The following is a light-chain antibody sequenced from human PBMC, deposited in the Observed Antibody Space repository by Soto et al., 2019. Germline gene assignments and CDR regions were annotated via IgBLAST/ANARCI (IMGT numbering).Light chain of an antibody. CDR3: SSYTTISTYV. CDR1: SRDVGGYNY. Sequence: QSVLTQPASVSGSPGQSITISCTGTSRDVGGYNYVSWYQQHPGKAPKLMIYDVRNRPSGVSNRFSGSKSVNTASLTISGLQAEDEADYYCSSYTTISTYVFGTGTKLTV. J-gene: IGLJ1*01. CDR2: DVR. V-gene: IGLV2-14*01.